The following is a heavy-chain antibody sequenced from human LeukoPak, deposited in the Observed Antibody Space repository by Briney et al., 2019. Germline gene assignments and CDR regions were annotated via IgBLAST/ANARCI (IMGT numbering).Heavy chain of an antibody. CDR2: ISSSSSYI. Sequence: GGSLRLSCAASGFTLSSYSMNWVRQAPGKGLEWVSSISSSSSYIYYADSVKGRFTISRDNAKNSLYLQMNSLRAEDTAVYYCARDSIIAARPLDCWGQGTLVTVSS. V-gene: IGHV3-21*01. D-gene: IGHD6-6*01. J-gene: IGHJ4*02. CDR1: GFTLSSYS. CDR3: ARDSIIAARPLDC.